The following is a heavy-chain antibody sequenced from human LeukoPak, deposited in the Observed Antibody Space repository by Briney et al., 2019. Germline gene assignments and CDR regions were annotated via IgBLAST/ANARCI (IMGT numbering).Heavy chain of an antibody. Sequence: GGSLRLSCAASGFTFSSYWIHWARQAPGKGLVWVSRIKSDGSSTSYADSVQGRFTISRDNAKNTLYLQMNSLRAEDTAVYYCARDNNSWFDPWGQGTLVTVSS. V-gene: IGHV3-74*01. J-gene: IGHJ5*02. CDR3: ARDNNSWFDP. CDR2: IKSDGSST. CDR1: GFTFSSYW.